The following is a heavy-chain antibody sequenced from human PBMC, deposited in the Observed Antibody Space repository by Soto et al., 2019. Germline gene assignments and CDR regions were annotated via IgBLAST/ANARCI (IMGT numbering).Heavy chain of an antibody. CDR2: ISAYNGNT. CDR1: GYTFTNYG. D-gene: IGHD2-15*01. J-gene: IGHJ6*02. V-gene: IGHV1-18*04. CDR3: TRGLPDCSRGSCQYGLDV. Sequence: QVQLVQSGAEVKKPGASVTVSCKASGYTFTNYGITWVRQAPGQGLEWMGWISAYNGNTIYAQKVQGRVTMTTDTSTSTAHMELRSLRSDDTAVYYCTRGLPDCSRGSCQYGLDVWGQGTTVTVSS.